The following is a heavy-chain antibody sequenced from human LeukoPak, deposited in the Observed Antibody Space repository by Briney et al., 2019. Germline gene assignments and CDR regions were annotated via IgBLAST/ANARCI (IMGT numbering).Heavy chain of an antibody. Sequence: GGSLRLSCAASGFTFSSYSMNWVRQAPGKGLEWVSSISSSSSYIYYADSVKGRFTISRDNAKNSLYLQMNSLRAEDTAVYYCARDRDDTYYYGSGSHYTPNYWGQGTLVTVSS. CDR1: GFTFSSYS. D-gene: IGHD3-10*01. CDR2: ISSSSSYI. J-gene: IGHJ4*02. CDR3: ARDRDDTYYYGSGSHYTPNY. V-gene: IGHV3-21*01.